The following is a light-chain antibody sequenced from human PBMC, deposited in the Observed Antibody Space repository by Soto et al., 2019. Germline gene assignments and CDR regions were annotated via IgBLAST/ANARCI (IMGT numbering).Light chain of an antibody. CDR2: GAS. CDR1: QTVSNSY. J-gene: IGKJ1*01. CDR3: QQYGSSPWT. Sequence: EIVLTQSPGTLSLSPGERATLSCRASQTVSNSYLAWYQQNPGQAPRLLIYGASSRATGIPDRFSGSASGTDFTLTISRLEPEDFAVYYWQQYGSSPWTFGQGTKVEIK. V-gene: IGKV3-20*01.